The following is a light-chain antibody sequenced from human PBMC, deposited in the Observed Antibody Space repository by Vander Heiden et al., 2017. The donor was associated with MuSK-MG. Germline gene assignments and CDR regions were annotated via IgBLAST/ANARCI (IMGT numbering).Light chain of an antibody. V-gene: IGKV3-20*01. J-gene: IGKJ1*01. CDR2: GAS. CDR1: QSVSSSF. CDR3: QQYGGSPGT. Sequence: DIVLTQPPGPLSLSPGERATLSCRASQSVSSSFLAWYQQKPGQAPRLLIFGASSRAIGIPDRFSGSGSGTDFTLTISRLEPEDIAVYYCQQYGGSPGTFGQGTKVEIK.